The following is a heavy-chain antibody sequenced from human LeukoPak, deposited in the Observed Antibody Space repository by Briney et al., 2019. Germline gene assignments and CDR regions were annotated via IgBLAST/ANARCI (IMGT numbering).Heavy chain of an antibody. J-gene: IGHJ3*01. D-gene: IGHD3-22*01. CDR1: GFIFSDYY. Sequence: KPGGSLRLSCAASGFIFSDYYMAWIRQAPGKGLEWVSCITSSGSTMYYADSVKGRFTISRDNAKKSLYMQTNSLRAEDTAVYFCARGRYYYDSSGVDAFSVWGQGTMATVSS. CDR3: ARGRYYYDSSGVDAFSV. CDR2: ITSSGSTM. V-gene: IGHV3-11*01.